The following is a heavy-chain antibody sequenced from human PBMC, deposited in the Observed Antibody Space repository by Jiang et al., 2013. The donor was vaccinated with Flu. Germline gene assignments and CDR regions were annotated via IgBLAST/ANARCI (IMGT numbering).Heavy chain of an antibody. J-gene: IGHJ4*02. CDR2: IRYDGSDQ. CDR1: GFTFTTYG. Sequence: VQLLESGGGVVQPGRSLRLSCAASGFTFTTYGMHWVRQAPGKGLEWVAFIRYDGSDQYYADSVRGRFTISRDSSKNTLHLQMNSLGVDDAAVYYCVRDGSHRDLDYWGQGTLVSVSS. D-gene: IGHD1-14*01. CDR3: VRDGSHRDLDY. V-gene: IGHV3-33*01.